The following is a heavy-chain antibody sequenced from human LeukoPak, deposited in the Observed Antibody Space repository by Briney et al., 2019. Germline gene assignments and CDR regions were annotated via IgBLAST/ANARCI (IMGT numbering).Heavy chain of an antibody. CDR3: TSPGLRHFDV. V-gene: IGHV4-39*02. D-gene: IGHD3-16*01. CDR2: IYYSGST. J-gene: IGHJ3*01. CDR1: GGSTSSSSYY. Sequence: PSETLSLTCTVSGGSTSSSSYYWGWIRQPPGKGLEWIGSIYYSGSTYYNPSLKSRVTISVDTSKNHFSLKLSSVTAADTAVYYCTSPGLRHFDVWGQGTMVTVSS.